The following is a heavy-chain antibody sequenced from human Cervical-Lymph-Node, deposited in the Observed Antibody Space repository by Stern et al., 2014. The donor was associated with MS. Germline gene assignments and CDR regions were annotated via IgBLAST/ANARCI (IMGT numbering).Heavy chain of an antibody. V-gene: IGHV3-74*01. J-gene: IGHJ4*02. CDR3: TRGSDF. CDR2: IQRDGSKT. CDR1: GFTFSSYW. Sequence: EVQLVESGGGLVQPGGSLRLSCAASGFTSGFTFSSYWMGWVRQAPGKGLVWVSRIQRDGSKTYYADSVKGRFTVSRDNARNTLYLQMSSLRVEDTAVYYCTRGSDFGGQGTLVTVSP.